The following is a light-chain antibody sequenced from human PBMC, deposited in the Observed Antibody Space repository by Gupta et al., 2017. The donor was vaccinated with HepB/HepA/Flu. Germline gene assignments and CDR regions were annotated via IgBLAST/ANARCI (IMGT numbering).Light chain of an antibody. CDR3: SSYTSSTIIV. Sequence: QSALTQPASVSGSPGQSITISCTGTSSDIGAYNYVSWYQLHPGQAPKLMIYDVSDRPSGVSNRFSGSKSGNTASLTISGRHTEDEADYFCSSYTSSTIIVFGGGTKLTVL. CDR1: SSDIGAYNY. CDR2: DVS. J-gene: IGLJ2*01. V-gene: IGLV2-14*03.